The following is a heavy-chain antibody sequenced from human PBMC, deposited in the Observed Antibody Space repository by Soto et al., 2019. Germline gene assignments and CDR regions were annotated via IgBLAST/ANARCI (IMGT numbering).Heavy chain of an antibody. Sequence: GASVKVSCKASGYTFTSYGISWVRQAPGQRLEWMGWINADSGNTGYAQKFQGRVTMTRNTSISTAYMELSSLRSEDTAVYYCAAQTVAGPGEVDYWGQGTLVTVSS. CDR2: INADSGNT. CDR1: GYTFTSYG. V-gene: IGHV1-8*02. J-gene: IGHJ4*02. CDR3: AAQTVAGPGEVDY. D-gene: IGHD6-19*01.